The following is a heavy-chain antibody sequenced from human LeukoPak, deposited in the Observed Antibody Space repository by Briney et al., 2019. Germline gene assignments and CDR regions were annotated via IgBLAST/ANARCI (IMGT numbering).Heavy chain of an antibody. J-gene: IGHJ6*03. CDR1: GFTFSDYY. Sequence: GXXLRLSCAASGFTFSDYYMSWIRQAPGKGLEWVSYISSSGSTIYYADSVKGRFTISRGNAKNSLYLQMNSLRAEDTAVYYCAREPGYCSSTSCPAPYYYYMDVWGKGTTVTVSS. V-gene: IGHV3-11*04. D-gene: IGHD2-2*01. CDR2: ISSSGSTI. CDR3: AREPGYCSSTSCPAPYYYYMDV.